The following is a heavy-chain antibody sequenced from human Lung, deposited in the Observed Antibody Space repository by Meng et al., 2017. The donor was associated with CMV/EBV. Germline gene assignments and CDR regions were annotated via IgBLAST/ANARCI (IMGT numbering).Heavy chain of an antibody. CDR3: ARLDYSSSSGDF. CDR1: GYTFINYG. J-gene: IGHJ4*02. D-gene: IGHD6-6*01. V-gene: IGHV1-18*01. CDR2: LSPYNRAT. Sequence: CKAPGYTFINYGIPWVRQAPGQGLEWMGWLSPYNRATKYAQRLQGRVTMTADTSTSTAHIELRSLRSDDTAVYYCARLDYSSSSGDFWGQGTLVTVSS.